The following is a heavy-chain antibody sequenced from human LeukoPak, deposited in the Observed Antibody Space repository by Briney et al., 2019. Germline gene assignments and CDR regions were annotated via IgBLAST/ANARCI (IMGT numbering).Heavy chain of an antibody. J-gene: IGHJ4*02. CDR3: AKDLHGEVPDYFDY. CDR1: GFMFSSYA. CDR2: ISGSGAIT. V-gene: IGHV3-23*01. D-gene: IGHD3-3*01. Sequence: GGSLRLSCAASGFMFSSYAMGWVRQAPGKGLEWVSGISGSGAITYYADSVKGRFSISRDNSKNTVSLQVNSLRAEDTAAYYCAKDLHGEVPDYFDYWGQGTLVTVSS.